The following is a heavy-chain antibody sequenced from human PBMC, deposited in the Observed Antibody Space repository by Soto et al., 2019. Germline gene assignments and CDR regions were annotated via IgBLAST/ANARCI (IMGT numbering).Heavy chain of an antibody. CDR2: ISAYNGNT. CDR1: GYTFTSYG. Sequence: QVQLVQSGAEVKKPGASVKVSCKASGYTFTSYGISWVRQAPGQGPEWMGWISAYNGNTNYAQKLQGRVTMTTDTSASTAYMEVRRLISDDTAVYYCARDRPLWFGELLYYYYGMDVWGQGTTVTVSS. J-gene: IGHJ6*02. D-gene: IGHD3-10*01. CDR3: ARDRPLWFGELLYYYYGMDV. V-gene: IGHV1-18*01.